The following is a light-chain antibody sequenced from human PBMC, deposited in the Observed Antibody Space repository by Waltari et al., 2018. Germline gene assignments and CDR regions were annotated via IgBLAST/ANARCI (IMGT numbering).Light chain of an antibody. Sequence: QSALTQPASVSGSPGQSITISCTGTSSDVGGYNYVSWYQQHPGKAPKLMIYDVSSRPSGVSDRFSGSKSGNPASLTISGLQADDEADYYCSSYTSSSTLVFGGGTKMTVL. CDR1: SSDVGGYNY. CDR2: DVS. J-gene: IGLJ3*02. V-gene: IGLV2-14*03. CDR3: SSYTSSSTLV.